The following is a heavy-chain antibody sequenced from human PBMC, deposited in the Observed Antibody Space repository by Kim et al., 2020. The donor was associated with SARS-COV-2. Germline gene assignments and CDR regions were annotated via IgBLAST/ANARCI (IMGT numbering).Heavy chain of an antibody. CDR3: AKHISYSD. CDR2: ISYDGSNK. CDR1: GFTFSSYG. Sequence: GGSLRLSCAASGFTFSSYGMHWVRQAPGKGLEWVAVISYDGSNKYYADSVKGRFTISRDNSKNTLYLQMNSLRAEDTAVYYCAKHISYSDWGQGTLVTVSS. V-gene: IGHV3-30*18. J-gene: IGHJ4*02. D-gene: IGHD2-21*01.